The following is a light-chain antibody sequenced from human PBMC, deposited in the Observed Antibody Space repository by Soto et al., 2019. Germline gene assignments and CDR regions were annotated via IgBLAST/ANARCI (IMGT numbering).Light chain of an antibody. CDR3: QQSYSTPYT. CDR2: ATY. Sequence: DIQMTQSPSSLSASIGDRVTITCRASERITNYLNWYQQRPGKAPKLLIYATYNLEDGVPSTFSGSGFGTDFTLTISSRKHEDFATYYCQQSYSTPYTFGQGTKVYIK. CDR1: ERITNY. J-gene: IGKJ2*01. V-gene: IGKV1-39*01.